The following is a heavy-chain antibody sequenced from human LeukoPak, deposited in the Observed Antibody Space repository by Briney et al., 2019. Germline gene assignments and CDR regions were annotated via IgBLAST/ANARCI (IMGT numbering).Heavy chain of an antibody. CDR3: AKGNTDGMVATIQYFDY. Sequence: GGSLRLSCAASGFTFSNYAMSWVRQAPGKGLEWVSTISGSGGSTYYADSVKGRFTISRDNSKNTLYLQMNSLRAEDTAVYYCAKGNTDGMVATIQYFDYWGQGTLVTVSS. V-gene: IGHV3-23*01. D-gene: IGHD5-12*01. J-gene: IGHJ4*02. CDR1: GFTFSNYA. CDR2: ISGSGGST.